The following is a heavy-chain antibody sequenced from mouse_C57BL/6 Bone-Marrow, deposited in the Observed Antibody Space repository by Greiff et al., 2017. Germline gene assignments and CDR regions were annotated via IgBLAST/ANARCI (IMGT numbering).Heavy chain of an antibody. CDR2: INPSNGGT. D-gene: IGHD2-3*01. J-gene: IGHJ2*01. CDR1: GYTFTSYW. Sequence: VQLQQPGTELVKPGASVKLSCKASGYTFTSYWMHWVKQRPGQGLEWIGNINPSNGGTNYNEKFKSKATLTVDTSSSTAYMQISSLTSEDSAVYYCARDDGYYPYYFDYWGQGTTLTVSS. CDR3: ARDDGYYPYYFDY. V-gene: IGHV1-53*01.